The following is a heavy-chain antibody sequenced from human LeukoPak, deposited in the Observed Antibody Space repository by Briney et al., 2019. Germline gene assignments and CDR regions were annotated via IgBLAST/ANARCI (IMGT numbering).Heavy chain of an antibody. Sequence: PETLSLTCTVSGSISSYYWSWIRRPPGKGLEGIGYIYTSGSTNYNPSLKSRVTISVDTSKNQFSLDLSSVTAADTAVYYCARQKCTSTSCLTKNAFDIWGQGTMVTVSS. J-gene: IGHJ3*02. CDR2: IYTSGST. D-gene: IGHD2-2*01. V-gene: IGHV4-4*09. CDR1: GSISSYY. CDR3: ARQKCTSTSCLTKNAFDI.